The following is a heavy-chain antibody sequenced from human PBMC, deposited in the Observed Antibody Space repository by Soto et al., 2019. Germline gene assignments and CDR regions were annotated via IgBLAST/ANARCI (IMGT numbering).Heavy chain of an antibody. CDR1: GGTFSSYA. Sequence: QVQLVQSGAEVKKPGSSVKVSCKASGGTFSSYAISWARQAPGQGLEWMGGIIPICGTADYAQKFQGRVTITADESTSTAYMELSSLRSEDTAVYYCALHYGSGSNYYYYGMDVWGQGTTVTVSS. CDR2: IIPICGTA. CDR3: ALHYGSGSNYYYYGMDV. J-gene: IGHJ6*02. D-gene: IGHD3-10*01. V-gene: IGHV1-69*12.